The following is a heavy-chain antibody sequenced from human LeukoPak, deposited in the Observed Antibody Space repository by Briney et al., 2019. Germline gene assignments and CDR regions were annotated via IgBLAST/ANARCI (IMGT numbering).Heavy chain of an antibody. CDR1: GYSISSGYY. V-gene: IGHV4-38-2*01. D-gene: IGHD3-22*01. J-gene: IGHJ5*02. Sequence: PSETLSLTCAVSGYSISSGYYWGWIRQPPGQGLEWIGRIHHSGSTYFNPSLKSRLTISVDTSKNTFSLNLRSVTAADTAVYFCAGAGTNYYDSSNYFPSWGQGTLVTVSS. CDR3: AGAGTNYYDSSNYFPS. CDR2: IHHSGST.